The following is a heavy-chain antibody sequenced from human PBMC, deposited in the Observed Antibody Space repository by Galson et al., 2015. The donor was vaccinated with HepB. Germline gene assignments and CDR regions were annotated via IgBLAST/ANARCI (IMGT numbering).Heavy chain of an antibody. Sequence: CAISGDSVSSNSAAWNWIRQSPSRGLEWLGRTYYRSKWYNDHAVSVKSRITINPDTSKNQFSLQLNSVTPEDTAVYYCARGPTWKGSGSFDYWGQGTLVTVSS. CDR1: GDSVSSNSAA. V-gene: IGHV6-1*01. CDR3: ARGPTWKGSGSFDY. J-gene: IGHJ4*02. CDR2: TYYRSKWYN. D-gene: IGHD3-10*01.